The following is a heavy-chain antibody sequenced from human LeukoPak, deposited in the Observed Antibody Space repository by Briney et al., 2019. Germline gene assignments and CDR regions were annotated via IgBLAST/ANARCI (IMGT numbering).Heavy chain of an antibody. J-gene: IGHJ3*02. D-gene: IGHD5-24*01. V-gene: IGHV1-46*01. Sequence: ASVKVSCKASGYTFTSYYMHWVRQAPGQGLEWMGIINPSGGSTSYAQKFQGRVAMTRDTSTSTVYMELSSLRSEDTAVYYCARAMADDAFDIWGQGTMVTVSS. CDR1: GYTFTSYY. CDR3: ARAMADDAFDI. CDR2: INPSGGST.